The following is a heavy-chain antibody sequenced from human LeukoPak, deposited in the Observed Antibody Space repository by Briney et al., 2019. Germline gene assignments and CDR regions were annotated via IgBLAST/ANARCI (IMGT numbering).Heavy chain of an antibody. D-gene: IGHD6-13*01. CDR3: ARAPIAGSGAFDI. CDR2: IYTSGST. V-gene: IGHV4-61*02. CDR1: GGSISSGSYY. J-gene: IGHJ3*02. Sequence: PSETLSLTCTVSGGSISSGSYYWSWIRQPAGTGLEWIGRIYTSGSTNYNPSLKSRVTISVDTSKNQFPLKLSSVTAADTAVYYCARAPIAGSGAFDIWGQGTMVTVSS.